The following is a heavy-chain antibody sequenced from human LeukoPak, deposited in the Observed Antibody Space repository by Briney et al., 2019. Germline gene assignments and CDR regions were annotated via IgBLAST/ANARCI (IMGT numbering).Heavy chain of an antibody. D-gene: IGHD6-6*01. CDR3: AKRVQERYSSSSPFDY. V-gene: IGHV3-23*01. CDR2: ITGSGGRT. Sequence: GGSLRLSCAASGFTFSSYAMNWVRQAPGKGLEWVSAITGSGGRTYYADSVKGRFTISRDNSKNTLYLQMNSLRAEDTAVYYCAKRVQERYSSSSPFDYWGQGTLVTVSS. CDR1: GFTFSSYA. J-gene: IGHJ4*02.